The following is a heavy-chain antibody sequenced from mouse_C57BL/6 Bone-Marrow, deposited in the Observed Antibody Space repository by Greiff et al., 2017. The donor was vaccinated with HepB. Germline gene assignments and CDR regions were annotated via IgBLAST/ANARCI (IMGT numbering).Heavy chain of an antibody. Sequence: VQLQQSGAELVRPGASVKLSCTASGFNIKDDYMHWVKQRPEQGLEWIGWIDPENGDTEYASKFQGKATITADTSSNTAYLQLSSLTSEDTAVHYCTTKDRGSSYWGQGTTLTVSS. V-gene: IGHV14-4*01. CDR3: TTKDRGSSY. CDR2: IDPENGDT. CDR1: GFNIKDDY. D-gene: IGHD1-1*01. J-gene: IGHJ2*01.